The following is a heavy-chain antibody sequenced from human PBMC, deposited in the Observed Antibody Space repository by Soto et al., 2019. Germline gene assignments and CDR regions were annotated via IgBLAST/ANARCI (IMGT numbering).Heavy chain of an antibody. CDR2: INTDGGTT. V-gene: IGHV3-74*01. J-gene: IGHJ5*02. D-gene: IGHD2-15*01. CDR3: VSVGSGIYSWRDP. CDR1: GFIFSSYW. Sequence: EVQLEESGGDLVQPGGSLRLSCTASGFIFSSYWMHWVRQAPGKGLVWVSRINTDGGTTTYAESVKGRFTISRDNARNTLYLQMNSLRPEDTALYYCVSVGSGIYSWRDPWGQGTLLTVSS.